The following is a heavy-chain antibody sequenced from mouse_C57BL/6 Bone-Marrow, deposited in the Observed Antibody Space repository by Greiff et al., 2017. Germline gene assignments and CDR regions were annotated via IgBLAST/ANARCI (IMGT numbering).Heavy chain of an antibody. V-gene: IGHV2-5*01. Sequence: VKLMESGPGLVQPSQSLSITCKVSGFSLTSYGVHWVRQSPGEGLEWLGVIWRGGSTDYNAAVMYRLSITNDNSKSKVFFKMNSLQADDAAIYYCATHWYCDVWGTGTTVTVSA. CDR3: ATHWYCDV. CDR1: GFSLTSYG. J-gene: IGHJ1*03. CDR2: IWRGGST.